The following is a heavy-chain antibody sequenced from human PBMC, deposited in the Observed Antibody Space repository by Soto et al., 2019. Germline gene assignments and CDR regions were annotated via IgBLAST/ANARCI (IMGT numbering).Heavy chain of an antibody. D-gene: IGHD2-21*01. J-gene: IGHJ4*02. CDR1: GGSFSGYY. CDR2: ITRSGNT. CDR3: SRGNVVPLDY. V-gene: IGHV4-34*01. Sequence: ASETLSLTCAVYGGSFSGYYWTRIRQPPGKGLEWIGEITRSGNTNYNPSLKSRFTISVDTSKNQFSLKLNSVTAADTAVYYCSRGNVVPLDYWGQGTLVTSPQ.